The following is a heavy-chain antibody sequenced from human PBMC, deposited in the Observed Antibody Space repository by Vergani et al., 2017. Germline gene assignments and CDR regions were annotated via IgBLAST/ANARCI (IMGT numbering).Heavy chain of an antibody. CDR3: AINYDYVWGSYRTLDY. Sequence: QVQLVQSGAEVKKPGASVKVSCKASGYTFTSYGISWVRQAPGQGLEWMGWISAYNGNTNYAQKLQGRVTMTTDTSTSTAYMELRSLRSYDTAVYYCAINYDYVWGSYRTLDYWGQGTLVTVSS. V-gene: IGHV1-18*01. CDR2: ISAYNGNT. J-gene: IGHJ4*02. CDR1: GYTFTSYG. D-gene: IGHD3-16*02.